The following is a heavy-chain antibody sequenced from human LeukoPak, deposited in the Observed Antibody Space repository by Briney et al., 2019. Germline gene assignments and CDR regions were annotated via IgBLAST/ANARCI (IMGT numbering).Heavy chain of an antibody. CDR3: ARAITGYSSGWYVGSYPAYYYYYMDV. Sequence: GGSPRLSCAASGFTFSSYSMSWVRQAPGKGLEWVSGINWNGGSTGYADSVKGRFTISRDNAKNSLYLQMNSLRAEDTALYYCARAITGYSSGWYVGSYPAYYYYYMDVWGKGTTVTVSS. CDR2: INWNGGST. D-gene: IGHD6-19*01. J-gene: IGHJ6*03. CDR1: GFTFSSYS. V-gene: IGHV3-20*04.